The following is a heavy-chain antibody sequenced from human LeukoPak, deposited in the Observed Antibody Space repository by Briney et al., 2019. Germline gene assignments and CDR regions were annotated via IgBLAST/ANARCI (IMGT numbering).Heavy chain of an antibody. CDR3: ARGPYAYTSSATLGSYNWFNP. V-gene: IGHV5-51*01. CDR2: IYPGDSHT. D-gene: IGHD2-2*02. CDR1: GYSFPNYW. Sequence: GESLKISCKGSGYSFPNYWIGWVRQMPGKGLEWMGIIYPGDSHTRYSPSFQDQVTISVDKSISTAYLQWSSLKASDTAMYYCARGPYAYTSSATLGSYNWFNPWGQGSLVTVSS. J-gene: IGHJ5*02.